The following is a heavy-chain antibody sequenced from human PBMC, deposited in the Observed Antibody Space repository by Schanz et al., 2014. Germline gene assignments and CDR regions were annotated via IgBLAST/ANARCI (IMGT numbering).Heavy chain of an antibody. D-gene: IGHD2-21*01. J-gene: IGHJ4*02. V-gene: IGHV7-4-1*02. CDR3: ATHTIYCGDDCSHYY. CDR2: ISTYTGNP. Sequence: QVQLVQSGFELKKPGASVKVSCKASGYTFTKYAMNWVRQAPGQGLEWMGWISTYTGNPTYAQGFTGRFVFSLDTSVSTAYLQTSSLKAEDTAIYYCATHTIYCGDDCSHYYWGQGTLVTVSS. CDR1: GYTFTKYA.